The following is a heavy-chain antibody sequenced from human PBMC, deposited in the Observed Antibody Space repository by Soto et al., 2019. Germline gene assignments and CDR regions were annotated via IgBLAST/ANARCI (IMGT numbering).Heavy chain of an antibody. V-gene: IGHV1-69*13. D-gene: IGHD4-4*01. CDR2: IIPIFGTS. J-gene: IGHJ3*02. Sequence: SVKVSCKASGGTFSSYAISWVRQAPGQGLEWMGGIIPIFGTSNYAQMFQGRVTITADDATNTAYMELSSLRSDDTAMYYCARDSTVATHAFDIWGQGTMVTVSS. CDR1: GGTFSSYA. CDR3: ARDSTVATHAFDI.